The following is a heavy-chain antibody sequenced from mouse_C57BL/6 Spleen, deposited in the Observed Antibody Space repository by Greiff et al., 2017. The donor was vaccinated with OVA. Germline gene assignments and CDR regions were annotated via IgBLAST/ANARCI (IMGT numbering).Heavy chain of an antibody. V-gene: IGHV1-55*01. CDR2: IYPGSGST. D-gene: IGHD2-2*01. CDR1: GYTFTSYW. CDR3: ARGGYGAWFAY. Sequence: VQLQQPGAELVKPGASVKMSCKASGYTFTSYWITWVKQRPGQGLEWIGDIYPGSGSTNYNEKVKSKATLTVDTSSSTAYMQLSSLTSEDAAVYYCARGGYGAWFAYWGQGTLVTVSS. J-gene: IGHJ3*01.